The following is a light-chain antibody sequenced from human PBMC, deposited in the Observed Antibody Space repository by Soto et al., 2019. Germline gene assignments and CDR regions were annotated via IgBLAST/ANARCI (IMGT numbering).Light chain of an antibody. CDR2: STN. CDR1: SSNIGSNT. Sequence: QSALTQPPSASGTPGPRVTISCSGSSSNIGSNTVNWYQQLPGSAPKLLMYSTNQRPSGVPDRFSGSKSGTSASLAISGLQSEDEADYYCAAWDGSLNVVLFGGGTKVTVL. V-gene: IGLV1-44*01. J-gene: IGLJ2*01. CDR3: AAWDGSLNVVL.